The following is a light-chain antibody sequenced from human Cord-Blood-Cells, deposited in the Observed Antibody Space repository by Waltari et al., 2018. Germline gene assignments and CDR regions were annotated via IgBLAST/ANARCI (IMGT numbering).Light chain of an antibody. J-gene: IGLJ2*01. CDR2: QDS. CDR3: QAWDSSTVV. Sequence: SYELTPPPPVSVSPGQTASIPCSGDNLGDKYSCWYQQKPGQSPVLVIYQDSKRPSGIPERFSGSNSGNTATLTISGTQAMDEADYYCQAWDSSTVVFGGGTKLTVL. CDR1: NLGDKY. V-gene: IGLV3-1*01.